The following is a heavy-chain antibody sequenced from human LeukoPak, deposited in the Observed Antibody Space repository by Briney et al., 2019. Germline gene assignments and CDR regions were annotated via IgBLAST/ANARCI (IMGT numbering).Heavy chain of an antibody. CDR3: ARQTGSGLFILP. D-gene: IGHD3/OR15-3a*01. V-gene: IGHV4-39*01. Sequence: SETLSLTCTVSGVSISSSSYYWGWIRQPPGKGLEWIGSIYYSGSTYYNPSLKSRVTISVDTSKNQFSLKLTSVTAGDTAVYYCARQTGSGLFILPGGQGTLVTVSS. CDR2: IYYSGST. CDR1: GVSISSSSYY. J-gene: IGHJ4*02.